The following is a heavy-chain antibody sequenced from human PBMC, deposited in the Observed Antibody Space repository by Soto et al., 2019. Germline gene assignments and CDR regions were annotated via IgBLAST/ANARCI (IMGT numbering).Heavy chain of an antibody. Sequence: GGSLRLSCAASGFTFTSYGMHWVRQAPGKGLEWVAIIWHDGNNKYYADSVRGRFIISRDNSKNRLYLQMNSLRAEDTAVYYCASDLVGASDSYGLDVWGQGTPVTVSS. D-gene: IGHD1-26*01. CDR3: ASDLVGASDSYGLDV. V-gene: IGHV3-33*08. J-gene: IGHJ6*02. CDR2: IWHDGNNK. CDR1: GFTFTSYG.